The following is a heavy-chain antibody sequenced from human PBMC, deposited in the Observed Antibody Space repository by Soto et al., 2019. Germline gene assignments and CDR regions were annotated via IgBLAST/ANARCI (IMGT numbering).Heavy chain of an antibody. CDR3: ASAFAREYRSSSGNFDY. CDR1: GFTFSSYS. Sequence: EVQLVESGGGLVKPGGSLRLSCAASGFTFSSYSMNWVRQAPGKGLEWVSSISSSSSYIYYADSVKGRFTISRDNAKNSLYLQMNSLRAEDTAVYYCASAFAREYRSSSGNFDYWGQGTLVTVSS. CDR2: ISSSSSYI. D-gene: IGHD6-6*01. J-gene: IGHJ4*02. V-gene: IGHV3-21*01.